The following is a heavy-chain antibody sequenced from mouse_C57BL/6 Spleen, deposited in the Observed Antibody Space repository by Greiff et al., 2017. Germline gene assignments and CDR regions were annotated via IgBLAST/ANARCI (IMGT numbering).Heavy chain of an antibody. V-gene: IGHV5-17*01. J-gene: IGHJ3*01. CDR1: GFTFSDYG. CDR2: ISSGSSTI. D-gene: IGHD1-1*01. Sequence: EVKLMEPGGGLVKPGGSLKLSCAASGFTFSDYGMHWVRQAPEKGLEWVAYISSGSSTIYYADTVKGRFTISRDNAKNTLVLQMTSLRSEDTAMYYCARPGGSSHGFAYWGQGTLVTVSA. CDR3: ARPGGSSHGFAY.